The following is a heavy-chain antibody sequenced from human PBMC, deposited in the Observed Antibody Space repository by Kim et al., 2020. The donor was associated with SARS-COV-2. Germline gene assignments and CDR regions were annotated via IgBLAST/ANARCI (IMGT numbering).Heavy chain of an antibody. CDR3: TREGIAAAGWLLVDY. Sequence: GGSLRLSCTASGFTFGDYAMSWFRQAPGKGLEWVGFIRSKAYGGTTEYAASVKGRFTISRDDSKSIAYLQMNSLKTEDTAVYYCTREGIAAAGWLLVDYWGQGTLVTVSS. J-gene: IGHJ4*02. V-gene: IGHV3-49*03. CDR2: IRSKAYGGTT. CDR1: GFTFGDYA. D-gene: IGHD6-13*01.